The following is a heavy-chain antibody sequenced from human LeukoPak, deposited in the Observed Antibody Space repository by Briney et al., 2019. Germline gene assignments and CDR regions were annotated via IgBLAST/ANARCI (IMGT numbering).Heavy chain of an antibody. D-gene: IGHD3-10*01. CDR3: ARDPYYYGSVLDYGIDV. V-gene: IGHV3-33*01. J-gene: IGHJ6*02. CDR1: GFTFSSYG. Sequence: GRSLRLSCAASGFTFSSYGMHWVRQAPGKGLEWVAVIWYDGSNKYYADSVKGRFTISRDNSKNTLYLQMNSLRAEDTAVYYCARDPYYYGSVLDYGIDVWGQGTTVTVSS. CDR2: IWYDGSNK.